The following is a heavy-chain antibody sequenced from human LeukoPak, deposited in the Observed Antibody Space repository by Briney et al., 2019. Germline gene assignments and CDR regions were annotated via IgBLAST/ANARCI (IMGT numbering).Heavy chain of an antibody. CDR2: IYHSGST. CDR1: GYSISSGYY. Sequence: KPSETLSLTCAVSGYSISSGYYWGWIRQPPGKGLEWIGSIYHSGSTYYNPSLKSRVTISVDTSKNQFSLKLSSVTAADTAVYYCARSNWGSGPPFDYWGQGTLVTVSS. J-gene: IGHJ4*02. CDR3: ARSNWGSGPPFDY. D-gene: IGHD7-27*01. V-gene: IGHV4-38-2*01.